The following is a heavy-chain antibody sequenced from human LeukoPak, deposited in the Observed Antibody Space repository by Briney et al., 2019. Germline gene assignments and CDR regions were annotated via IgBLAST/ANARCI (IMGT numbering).Heavy chain of an antibody. CDR2: IIPIFGTA. V-gene: IGHV1-69*01. CDR3: ASGEIDMVRGVMAYYYYMDV. J-gene: IGHJ6*03. CDR1: GGTFSSYA. Sequence: SVKVSCKASGGTFSSYAISWVRQAPGQGLEWMGGIIPIFGTANYAQKFQGRVTITADESTSTAYMELSSLRSEDTAGYYCASGEIDMVRGVMAYYYYMDVWGKGTTVTISS. D-gene: IGHD3-10*01.